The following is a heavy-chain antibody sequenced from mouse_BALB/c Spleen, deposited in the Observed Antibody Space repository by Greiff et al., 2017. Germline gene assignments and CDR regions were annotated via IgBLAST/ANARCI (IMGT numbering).Heavy chain of an antibody. CDR2: ISDGGSYT. D-gene: IGHD2-4*01. J-gene: IGHJ2*01. Sequence: EVQGVESGGGLVKPGGSLKLSCAASGFTFSDYYMYWVRQTPEKRLEWVATISDGGSYTYYPDSVKGRFTISRDNAKNNLYLQMSSLKSEDTAMYYCASYDYDEGFFDYWGQGTTLTVSS. V-gene: IGHV5-4*02. CDR1: GFTFSDYY. CDR3: ASYDYDEGFFDY.